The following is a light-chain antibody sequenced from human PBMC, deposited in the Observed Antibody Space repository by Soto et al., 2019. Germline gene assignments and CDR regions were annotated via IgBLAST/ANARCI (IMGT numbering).Light chain of an antibody. CDR3: CSYAGSHSWV. CDR2: DVN. J-gene: IGLJ3*02. CDR1: SSDVGGYNY. V-gene: IGLV2-11*01. Sequence: QSALTQPRSVSGSPGQSVTISCTGTSSDVGGYNYVSWYQQYPGKAPKLMIYDVNKWPSGVPDRFSGSKSGNTASLTISGLQADDEADYYCCSYAGSHSWVFGGGTSSPS.